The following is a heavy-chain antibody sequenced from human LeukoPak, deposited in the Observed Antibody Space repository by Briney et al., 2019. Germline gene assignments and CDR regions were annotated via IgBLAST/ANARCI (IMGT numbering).Heavy chain of an antibody. CDR1: GFSLTTSGMC. CDR2: IDWADDK. J-gene: IGHJ4*02. CDR3: AGTRRMATFYSFDY. Sequence: SGPTPVNPTQTLTLTCTFSGFSLTTSGMCVSWIRQPPGKALEWLARIDWADDKYYSTSLKTRLTISKDTSKNQVVLTMTNMDPVDTAAYYCAGTRRMATFYSFDYWGQGTLVTVSS. D-gene: IGHD5-24*01. V-gene: IGHV2-70*11.